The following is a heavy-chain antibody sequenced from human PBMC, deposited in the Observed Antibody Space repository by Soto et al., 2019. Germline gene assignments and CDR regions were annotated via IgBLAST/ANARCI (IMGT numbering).Heavy chain of an antibody. CDR2: IYYSGST. CDR1: GGSISSYY. Sequence: SETLSLTCTVSGGSISSYYWSWIRQPPGKGLEWIGYIYYSGSTNYNPPLKSRVTISVDTSKNQFSLKLSSVTAADTAGYYCARVGLRLIDYWGQGTLVTVSS. D-gene: IGHD5-12*01. V-gene: IGHV4-59*01. CDR3: ARVGLRLIDY. J-gene: IGHJ4*02.